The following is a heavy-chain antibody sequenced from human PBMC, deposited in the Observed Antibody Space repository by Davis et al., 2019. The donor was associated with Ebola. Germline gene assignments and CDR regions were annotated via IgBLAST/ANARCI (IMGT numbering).Heavy chain of an antibody. CDR3: ARDLAAAGNKNWFDP. CDR2: IIPIFGTA. V-gene: IGHV1-69*06. D-gene: IGHD6-13*01. CDR1: GGTFSSYA. Sequence: SVKVSCKASGGTFSSYAISWVRQAPGQGLEWMGGIIPIFGTANYAQKFQGRVTITADKSTSTAYMELSSLRSEDTAVYYCARDLAAAGNKNWFDPWGQGTLVTVSS. J-gene: IGHJ5*02.